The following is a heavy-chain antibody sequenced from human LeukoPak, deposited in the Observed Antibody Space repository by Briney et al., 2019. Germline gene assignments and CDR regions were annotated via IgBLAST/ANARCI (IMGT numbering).Heavy chain of an antibody. D-gene: IGHD3/OR15-3a*01. CDR2: IITMFGRT. V-gene: IGHV1-69*05. Sequence: RASVKVSCKASGDTLRNYAINWVRQAPGQGLEWMGGIITMFGRTNYAQKFQGRVTVTTDESTSTAYMALSSLRSEDTAVYYCAGNMIFGVVPKGAFDYWGQGALVTVSS. CDR3: AGNMIFGVVPKGAFDY. J-gene: IGHJ4*02. CDR1: GDTLRNYA.